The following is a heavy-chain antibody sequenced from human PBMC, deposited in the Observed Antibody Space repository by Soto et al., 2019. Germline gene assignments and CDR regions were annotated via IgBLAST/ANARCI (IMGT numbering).Heavy chain of an antibody. CDR2: IIPIFGTA. D-gene: IGHD6-19*01. CDR1: GGTFSSYA. Sequence: QVPLVQSGAEVKKPGSSVKVSCKASGGTFSSYAISWVRQASGQGLEWMGGIIPIFGTANYAQKFQGRVTITADESTSTAYMELSSLRSADTAVYYCARGEGYSSGWYAFDYWGQGTLVTVSS. V-gene: IGHV1-69*12. CDR3: ARGEGYSSGWYAFDY. J-gene: IGHJ4*02.